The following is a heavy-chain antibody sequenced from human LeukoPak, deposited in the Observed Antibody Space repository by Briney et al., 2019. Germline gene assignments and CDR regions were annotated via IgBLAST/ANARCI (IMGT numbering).Heavy chain of an antibody. V-gene: IGHV1-8*01. D-gene: IGHD3-22*01. CDR3: AFYYDSSGYYFSN. Sequence: ASVKVCCKASGYTFTSYDINWVRQATGQGLEWMGWMNPNSGNTGYAQKFQGRVTMTRDTSISTAYMELSRLRSDGTAVYYCAFYYDSSGYYFSNWGQGTLVTVSS. CDR2: MNPNSGNT. CDR1: GYTFTSYD. J-gene: IGHJ4*02.